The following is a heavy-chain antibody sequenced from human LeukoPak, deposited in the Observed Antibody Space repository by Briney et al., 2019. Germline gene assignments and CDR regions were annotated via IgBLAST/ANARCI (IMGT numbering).Heavy chain of an antibody. D-gene: IGHD6-19*01. CDR3: AKNLGSGWYFPFDY. J-gene: IGHJ4*02. Sequence: PGGSLRLSCAASGFTFSSYGMSWVRQAPGKGLEWVSAISGSGGSTYYADSVKGRFTISRDNSKNTLYLQMDSLSAEDTAFYYCAKNLGSGWYFPFDYWGQGTLVTVSS. CDR1: GFTFSSYG. CDR2: ISGSGGST. V-gene: IGHV3-23*01.